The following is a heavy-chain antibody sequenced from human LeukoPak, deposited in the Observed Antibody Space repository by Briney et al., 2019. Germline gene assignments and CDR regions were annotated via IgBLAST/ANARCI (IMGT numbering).Heavy chain of an antibody. CDR3: ARRASLTDDWVYGPFDP. Sequence: ASVTVSCKASGYSFINFGLSWVRQAPGQGLEWMGWISAYNHNTNYAQKFQGRVTMTIDTSTTTVYMELRSLRSDDTAIYYCARRASLTDDWVYGPFDPWGQGTLVTVSS. V-gene: IGHV1-18*01. D-gene: IGHD3-9*01. J-gene: IGHJ5*02. CDR2: ISAYNHNT. CDR1: GYSFINFG.